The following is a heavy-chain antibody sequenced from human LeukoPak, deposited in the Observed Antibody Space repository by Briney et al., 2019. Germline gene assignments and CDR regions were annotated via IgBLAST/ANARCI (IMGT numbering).Heavy chain of an antibody. CDR1: GGSISSYY. V-gene: IGHV4-59*01. CDR2: IYYSGST. D-gene: IGHD4-17*01. CDR3: ATGRAVTSYYFDY. J-gene: IGHJ4*02. Sequence: SETLSLTCTVSGGSISSYYWSWIRQPPGKGLEWIGYIYYSGSTNYNPSLKSRVTISVDTSKNQFSLKLSSVTAADTAVYYCATGRAVTSYYFDYWGQGTLVTVSS.